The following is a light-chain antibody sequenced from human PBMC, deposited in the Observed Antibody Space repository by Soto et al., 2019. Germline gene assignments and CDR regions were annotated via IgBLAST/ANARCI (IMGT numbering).Light chain of an antibody. V-gene: IGKV1-5*03. CDR3: QRYYRYPPT. CDR1: QSISTA. CDR2: TVS. J-gene: IGKJ4*01. Sequence: DIQMTQSTSTRSAPVGDRVTITCRASQSISTALAWWQQKPGKAPNLLIYTVSILESGVPSRFSASGSGAEFTLSVSSLQPDGFATYYCQRYYRYPPTFGGGTKVEIK.